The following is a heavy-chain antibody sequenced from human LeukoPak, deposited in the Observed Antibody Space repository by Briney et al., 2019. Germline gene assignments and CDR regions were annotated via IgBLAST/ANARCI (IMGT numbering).Heavy chain of an antibody. CDR2: ISGSGGST. CDR1: GFTFSSYA. CDR3: AKTGRKLGRLNCSGGSCYSPFDY. Sequence: GGSLRLSCAASGFTFSSYAMSWVRQAPGKGLEWVSAISGSGGSTYYADSVKGRFTISRDNSKNTLYLQMNSLRAEDTAVYYCAKTGRKLGRLNCSGGSCYSPFDYWGLGTLVTVSS. V-gene: IGHV3-23*01. J-gene: IGHJ4*02. D-gene: IGHD2-15*01.